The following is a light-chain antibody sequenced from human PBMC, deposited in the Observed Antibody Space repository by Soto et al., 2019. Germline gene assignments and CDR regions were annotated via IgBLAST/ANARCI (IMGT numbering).Light chain of an antibody. CDR1: QTVSRSY. CDR3: QQSYGTPQT. Sequence: EIVLTQSPGTLSLSPGERATLSCRASQTVSRSYLAWYQQKPGQAPRLLIYGASSRATGIPDRFSGSGSGTDFTLTISRLEPEDFAVYYCQQSYGTPQTFGQGTKVEI. CDR2: GAS. V-gene: IGKV3-20*01. J-gene: IGKJ1*01.